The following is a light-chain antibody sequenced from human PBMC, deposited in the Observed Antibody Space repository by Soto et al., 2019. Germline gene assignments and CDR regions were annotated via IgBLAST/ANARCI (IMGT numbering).Light chain of an antibody. J-gene: IGKJ1*01. CDR2: AAS. CDR1: QSISSY. CDR3: QQYYSTPWT. V-gene: IGKV1-39*01. Sequence: IQLTQIPWSLCAYLWEGLTLTWGASQSISSYLDWYQQKPGKAPKLLIYAASSLQSGVPARFSGSGSGTDFTLTISSLQPEDFATYYCQQYYSTPWTFGQGTKVDIK.